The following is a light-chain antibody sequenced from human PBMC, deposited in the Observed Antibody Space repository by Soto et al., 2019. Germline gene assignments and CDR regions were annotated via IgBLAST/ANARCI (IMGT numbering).Light chain of an antibody. V-gene: IGKV3-15*01. CDR2: GAS. J-gene: IGKJ1*01. CDR1: QSVSSN. Sequence: EIVMTQSPATLSVSPGERATLSCRASQSVSSNLAWYQQKPGQAPRLLIYGASTRATGIPARFSGSGSGTEFTRTISSLQSEAFAVYYCQQYNNWPRTFGQWTKVEIK. CDR3: QQYNNWPRT.